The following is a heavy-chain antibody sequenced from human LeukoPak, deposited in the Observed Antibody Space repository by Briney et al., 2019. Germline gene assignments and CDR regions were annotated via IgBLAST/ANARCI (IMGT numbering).Heavy chain of an antibody. J-gene: IGHJ4*02. CDR1: GGTFSRYA. V-gene: IGHV1-69*05. Sequence: ASVKVSCKASGGTFSRYAINWVRQAPGQGLEWMGGIIPIFGTASYAQKFQGRVTVTRDTSTSTVHMELSGLRSEDTAVYYCARDQEAFDYWGQGTLVTVSS. CDR3: ARDQEAFDY. CDR2: IIPIFGTA.